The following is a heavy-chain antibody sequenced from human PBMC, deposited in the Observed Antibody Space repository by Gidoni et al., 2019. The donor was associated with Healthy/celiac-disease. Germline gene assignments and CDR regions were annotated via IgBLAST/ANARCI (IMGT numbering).Heavy chain of an antibody. V-gene: IGHV3-21*01. D-gene: IGHD2-15*01. J-gene: IGHJ4*02. CDR3: ARYKGYCSGGSCSYYFDY. Sequence: EVQLVESGGGLVKPGGSLRLSCAASGFTFSSYSMNWVRQAPGKGLEWVSSISSSSSYIYYADSVKGRFTISRDNAKNSLYLQMNSLRAEDTAVYYCARYKGYCSGGSCSYYFDYWGQGTLVTVSS. CDR2: ISSSSSYI. CDR1: GFTFSSYS.